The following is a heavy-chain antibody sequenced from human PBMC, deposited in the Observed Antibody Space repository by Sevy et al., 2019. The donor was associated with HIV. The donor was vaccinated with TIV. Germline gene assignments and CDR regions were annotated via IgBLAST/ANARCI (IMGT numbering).Heavy chain of an antibody. CDR2: ISWDGGST. Sequence: GGSLRLSCAASGFTFDDYTMHWVRQAPGKGLEWVSLISWDGGSTYYADSVKGRFTISRDNSKNSLYLQMNSLRTEDTALYYCAKDFYGGVLFDYWGQGTLVTVSS. CDR3: AKDFYGGVLFDY. CDR1: GFTFDDYT. J-gene: IGHJ4*02. D-gene: IGHD4-17*01. V-gene: IGHV3-43*01.